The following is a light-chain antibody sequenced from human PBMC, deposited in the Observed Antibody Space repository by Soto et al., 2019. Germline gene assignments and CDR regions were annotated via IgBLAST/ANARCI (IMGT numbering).Light chain of an antibody. CDR1: QSVGSY. V-gene: IGKV3-11*01. Sequence: EIVMTQSPATLSLSPGERATLSCRASQSVGSYLVLYQQKPGQAHRLLIYDASNRVTGIPTRFTGSGPGTDFILTISSLESEDFAVYYCQQRIQWPLTFGGGTQVESK. CDR2: DAS. J-gene: IGKJ4*01. CDR3: QQRIQWPLT.